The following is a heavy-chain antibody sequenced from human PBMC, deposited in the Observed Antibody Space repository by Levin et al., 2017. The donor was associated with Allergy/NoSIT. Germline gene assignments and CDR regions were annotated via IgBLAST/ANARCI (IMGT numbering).Heavy chain of an antibody. CDR3: AKDTYNWNEGSPDY. V-gene: IGHV3-30*18. J-gene: IGHJ4*02. D-gene: IGHD1-20*01. CDR1: GFTFSSYG. CDR2: ISYDGSNK. Sequence: GGSLRLSCAASGFTFSSYGMHWVRQAPGKGLEWVAVISYDGSNKYYADSVKGRFTISRDNSKNTLYLQMNSLRAEDTAVYYCAKDTYNWNEGSPDYWGQGTLVTVSS.